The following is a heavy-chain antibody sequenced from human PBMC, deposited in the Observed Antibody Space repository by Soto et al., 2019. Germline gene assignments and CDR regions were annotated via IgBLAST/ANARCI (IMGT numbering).Heavy chain of an antibody. J-gene: IGHJ4*02. V-gene: IGHV3-15*07. D-gene: IGHD5-18*01. CDR3: SNGRYRHGSDY. Sequence: EVQLVESGGGLVKPGASLRLSCAASGFTLTNGWMTWVRQAPGKGLEWVGRIRSKADGGTTAYSAPVKGRFTISRDDSKDTLYLQMNSLKDGDTAVYYCSNGRYRHGSDYWGPGTLVTVSS. CDR2: IRSKADGGTT. CDR1: GFTLTNGW.